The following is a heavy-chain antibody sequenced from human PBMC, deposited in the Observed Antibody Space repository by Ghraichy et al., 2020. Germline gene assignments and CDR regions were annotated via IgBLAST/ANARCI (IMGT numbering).Heavy chain of an antibody. CDR1: GEPFCGPD. D-gene: IGHD3-10*01. J-gene: IGHJ4*02. V-gene: IGHV1-2*02. Sequence: ASVKVSCKTSGEPFCGPDIYWMRQCRVQVDERMGWINPNTGGTNYAQKFQGRVSMTRDTSISTASMELSRLRSDDTAVYYCAAYGSGSFYRGPDDYWGQGTLLTVSS. CDR2: INPNTGGT. CDR3: AAYGSGSFYRGPDDY.